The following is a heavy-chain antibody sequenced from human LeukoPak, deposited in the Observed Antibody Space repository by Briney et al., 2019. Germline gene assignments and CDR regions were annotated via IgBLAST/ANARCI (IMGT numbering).Heavy chain of an antibody. D-gene: IGHD6-13*01. J-gene: IGHJ5*02. CDR2: IYYSGST. CDR1: GGSISSSSYY. CDR3: ARGGYSSSYTELMWFDP. Sequence: SETLSLTCTVSGGSISSSSYYWGWIRQPPGKGLEWIGSIYYSGSTYYNPSLKSRVTISVDTSKNQFSLKLSSVTAADTAVYYCARGGYSSSYTELMWFDPWGQGTLVTVSS. V-gene: IGHV4-39*07.